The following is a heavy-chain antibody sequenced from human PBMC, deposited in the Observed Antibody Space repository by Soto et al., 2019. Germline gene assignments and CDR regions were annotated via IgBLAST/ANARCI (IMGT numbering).Heavy chain of an antibody. D-gene: IGHD2-2*01. CDR2: INAGNGNT. V-gene: IGHV1-3*01. CDR3: VVVPAAPYDAFDI. J-gene: IGHJ3*02. Sequence: ASVKVSCKASGYTFTSYAMHWVRQAPGQRLEWMGWINAGNGNTKYSRKFQGRVTITRDTSASTAYMELSSLRSEDTAVYYCVVVPAAPYDAFDIWGQGTMVTVSS. CDR1: GYTFTSYA.